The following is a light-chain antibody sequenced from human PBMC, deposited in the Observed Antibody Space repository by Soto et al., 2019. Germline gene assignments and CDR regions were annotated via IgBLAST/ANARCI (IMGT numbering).Light chain of an antibody. V-gene: IGKV1-39*01. Sequence: DIPMTQSPSSLSASVGDRVTITCRASQSISSYLHWYQQKPGKAPKLLIYAASSLRSGVPSRFSGSGSGTDFTLTISSLQPEDFATYYCQRSFSTPLTFGGGTKVEIK. CDR3: QRSFSTPLT. J-gene: IGKJ4*01. CDR2: AAS. CDR1: QSISSY.